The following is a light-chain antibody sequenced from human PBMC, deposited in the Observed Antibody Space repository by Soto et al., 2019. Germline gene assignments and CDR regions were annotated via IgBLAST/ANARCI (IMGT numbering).Light chain of an antibody. V-gene: IGKV3-11*01. Sequence: EIVLTQSPATLSLSPGERATLSCRASQSVGSYLAWYQQKPGQAPRLHIYDASNRATGIPARFSGSGSGTDFTLTISSLEPEDFAVYYCQQRSYWPPTFGPGTKVDVK. CDR3: QQRSYWPPT. CDR2: DAS. J-gene: IGKJ3*01. CDR1: QSVGSY.